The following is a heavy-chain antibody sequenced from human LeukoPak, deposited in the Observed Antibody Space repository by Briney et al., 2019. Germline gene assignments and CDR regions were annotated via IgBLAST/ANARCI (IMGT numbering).Heavy chain of an antibody. CDR2: INHSGST. V-gene: IGHV4-34*01. J-gene: IGHJ4*02. CDR3: ASLRRGELYSLGY. D-gene: IGHD3-16*01. Sequence: PSETLSLTCAVYGGSFSGYYWSWIRQTPGKGLEWIGEINHSGSTNCNPSLKSRVTISVDTSKNQFSLKLSSVTAADTAVYYCASLRRGELYSLGYWGQGTLVTVSS. CDR1: GGSFSGYY.